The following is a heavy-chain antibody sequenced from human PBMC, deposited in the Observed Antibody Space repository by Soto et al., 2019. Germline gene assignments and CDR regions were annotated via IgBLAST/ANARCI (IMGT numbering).Heavy chain of an antibody. CDR1: GYTFTSYG. CDR3: ARGGDVNYYHGMDV. CDR2: ISAYNVKT. J-gene: IGHJ6*02. D-gene: IGHD5-12*01. Sequence: ASVKVSCKASGYTFTSYGISWVRQAPGQGLEWMGWISAYNVKTNYAQNVQGRVTMTTDTSTRTAYMDLRSLRSDVTVVYFCARGGDVNYYHGMDVWGQGTTVTVSS. V-gene: IGHV1-18*01.